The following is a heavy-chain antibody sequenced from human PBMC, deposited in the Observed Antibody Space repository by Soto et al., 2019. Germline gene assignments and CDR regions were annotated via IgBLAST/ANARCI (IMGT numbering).Heavy chain of an antibody. CDR3: ARGGTMVRGRRRYYYGMDV. Sequence: QVQLVQSGAEVKKPGASVKVSCKASGYTFTCYDINWVRQATGQGLEWMGWMNPNSGNTGYAQKYRGRATMTRNTSTITAYMELSSLRSEDTGVYYWARGGTMVRGRRRYYYGMDVWGQGTTVTVSS. V-gene: IGHV1-8*01. CDR1: GYTFTCYD. J-gene: IGHJ6*02. D-gene: IGHD3-10*01. CDR2: MNPNSGNT.